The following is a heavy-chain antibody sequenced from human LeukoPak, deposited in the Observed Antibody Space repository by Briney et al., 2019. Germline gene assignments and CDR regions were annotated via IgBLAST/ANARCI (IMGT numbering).Heavy chain of an antibody. CDR2: ISHSGTT. Sequence: SETLSLTCTVSGGSISSYYWSWIRQPPGKGLEWIGYISHSGTTNYNPSLKSRVTISVDTSKNQFSLKLSSVTAADTAVYYCARSGADNWNYEFDYWGQGTLITVSS. D-gene: IGHD1-7*01. J-gene: IGHJ4*02. V-gene: IGHV4-59*01. CDR1: GGSISSYY. CDR3: ARSGADNWNYEFDY.